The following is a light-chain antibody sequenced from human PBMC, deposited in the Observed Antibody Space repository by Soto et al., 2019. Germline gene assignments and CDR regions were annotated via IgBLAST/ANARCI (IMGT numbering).Light chain of an antibody. CDR1: QSVSSRN. Sequence: EIVLRQSPGTLSLSPGERATLSCMAIQSVSSRNLAWYQQKPGQAPRLLIYDASNRATGIPARFSGSGSGTDFTLTISSLEPEDFAVYYCQQRSNWPPITFGQGTRLEIK. CDR2: DAS. CDR3: QQRSNWPPIT. J-gene: IGKJ5*01. V-gene: IGKV3-11*01.